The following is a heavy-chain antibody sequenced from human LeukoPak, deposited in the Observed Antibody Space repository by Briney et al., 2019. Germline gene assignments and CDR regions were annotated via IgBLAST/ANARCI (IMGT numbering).Heavy chain of an antibody. J-gene: IGHJ4*02. CDR1: GFTFSSYR. D-gene: IGHD3-10*01. V-gene: IGHV3-7*03. CDR3: AREEVLWFGELFYDY. Sequence: PGGSLRLSCAASGFTFSSYRMSWVRQAPGKGLEWVANIKQDGSEKYYVDSVKGRFTISRDNVKNSLYLQMNSLRAEDTAVYYCAREEVLWFGELFYDYWGQGTLVTVSS. CDR2: IKQDGSEK.